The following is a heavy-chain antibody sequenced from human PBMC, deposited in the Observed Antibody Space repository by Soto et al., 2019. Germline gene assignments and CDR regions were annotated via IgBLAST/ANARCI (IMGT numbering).Heavy chain of an antibody. J-gene: IGHJ6*02. V-gene: IGHV4-30-4*01. D-gene: IGHD2-2*01. CDR1: GGSISSGDYY. CDR3: ARDQNGCSNSSCYGMDV. Sequence: SETLSLTCTVSGGSISSGDYYWSWIRQPPGKGLEWIGYIYYSGCTYYNPSLKSRVSISVDTSKNQFSLQLTSVTAADTAVYYCARDQNGCSNSSCYGMDVWGQGTTVTVSS. CDR2: IYYSGCT.